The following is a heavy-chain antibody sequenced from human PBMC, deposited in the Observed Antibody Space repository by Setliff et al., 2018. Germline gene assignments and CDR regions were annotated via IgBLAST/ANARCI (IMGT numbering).Heavy chain of an antibody. Sequence: GGSLRLSCAASGFTFSTYAINWVRQAPGKGLEWVSAISGSGGATYYTDSVKGRFTISRDNSKNTVYVQMDSLRADDTAVYYCAKVHPSSLYNFWSGCSDYWGQGTLVTVSS. V-gene: IGHV3-23*01. CDR3: AKVHPSSLYNFWSGCSDY. CDR1: GFTFSTYA. J-gene: IGHJ4*02. D-gene: IGHD3-3*01. CDR2: ISGSGGAT.